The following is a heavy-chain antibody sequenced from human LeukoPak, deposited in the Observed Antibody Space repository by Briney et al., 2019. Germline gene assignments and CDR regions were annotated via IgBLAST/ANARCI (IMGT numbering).Heavy chain of an antibody. CDR3: ARKTGSGSYHLDY. Sequence: PGGSLRLSCAASGFTFSSYWMHWVRQAPGKGLVWVSRINSDGSSTSYADSVKGRFTISRDNAKNTLYLQMNSLRAEDTAVYYCARKTGSGSYHLDYWGQGTLVTVSS. V-gene: IGHV3-74*01. J-gene: IGHJ4*02. D-gene: IGHD3-10*01. CDR1: GFTFSSYW. CDR2: INSDGSST.